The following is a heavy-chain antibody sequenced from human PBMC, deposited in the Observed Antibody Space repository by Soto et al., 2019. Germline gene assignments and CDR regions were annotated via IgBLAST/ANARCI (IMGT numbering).Heavy chain of an antibody. CDR1: GGSISSSSHY. Sequence: SETLSLTCTVSGGSISSSSHYWAWIRQPPGKGLEWLGNIYYSGSVYYNPSLKSRLTISVDPSKNQFSLELTSVTAADTAVHYCARQTGGSSWTDSWGQGTLVTVSS. J-gene: IGHJ5*02. V-gene: IGHV4-39*01. CDR2: IYYSGSV. CDR3: ARQTGGSSWTDS. D-gene: IGHD6-13*01.